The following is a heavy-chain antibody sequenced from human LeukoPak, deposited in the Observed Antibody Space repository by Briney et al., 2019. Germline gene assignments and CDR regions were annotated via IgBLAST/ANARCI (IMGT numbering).Heavy chain of an antibody. D-gene: IGHD6-19*01. CDR1: GYTFTNYG. Sequence: GASVKVSCKASGYTFTNYGISWVRQAPGQGLEWMGWISTYNGNSNYAQKLQDRVTMTTDTPTTTAYMDLRSLRSDDTAVYYCARAGGWAREDYKGDAFDIWGQGQWSPSLQ. J-gene: IGHJ3*02. V-gene: IGHV1-18*01. CDR2: ISTYNGNS. CDR3: ARAGGWAREDYKGDAFDI.